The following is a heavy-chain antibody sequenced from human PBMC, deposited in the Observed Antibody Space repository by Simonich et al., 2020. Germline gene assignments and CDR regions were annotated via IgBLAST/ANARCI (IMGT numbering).Heavy chain of an antibody. V-gene: IGHV3-21*01. Sequence: EVQLVESGGGLVKPGGSLRLSCAASGFTFSSYSMNWVRQAPGKGLEWVSSISSSSSYIYYADSVKGGFTISRDNAKSSLYLQMNSLRAEDTAVYYCARWIAVAGTGAYGMDVWGQGTTVTVSS. CDR1: GFTFSSYS. D-gene: IGHD6-19*01. CDR2: ISSSSSYI. J-gene: IGHJ6*02. CDR3: ARWIAVAGTGAYGMDV.